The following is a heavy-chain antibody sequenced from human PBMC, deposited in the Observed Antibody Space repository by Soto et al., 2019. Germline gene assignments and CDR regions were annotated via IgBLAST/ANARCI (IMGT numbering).Heavy chain of an antibody. V-gene: IGHV2-5*02. CDR3: AHNSYDFWSGHFDY. J-gene: IGHJ4*02. Sequence: QITLKESGPTLVKPTQTLTLTCTFSGFSLSTSGVGVGWIRQPPGKALEWLALIYWDDDKRYSPSMNSWLTITKDTSKNQVVLTMTNMDPVDTATYYCAHNSYDFWSGHFDYWGQGTLVTVSS. CDR1: GFSLSTSGVG. CDR2: IYWDDDK. D-gene: IGHD3-3*01.